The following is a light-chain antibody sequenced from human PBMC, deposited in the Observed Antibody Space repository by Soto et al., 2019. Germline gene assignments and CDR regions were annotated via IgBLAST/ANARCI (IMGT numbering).Light chain of an antibody. Sequence: QSALTQPASVSGSPGQSITISCAGTSSDVGAYNYVSWYQQHPGKVPKLMIYDVINRPSGISNRFSGSKSANTASLTISGLQAEYEADYYCSSFTSSNTWVFGGGTKVTVL. CDR2: DVI. CDR1: SSDVGAYNY. J-gene: IGLJ3*02. CDR3: SSFTSSNTWV. V-gene: IGLV2-14*01.